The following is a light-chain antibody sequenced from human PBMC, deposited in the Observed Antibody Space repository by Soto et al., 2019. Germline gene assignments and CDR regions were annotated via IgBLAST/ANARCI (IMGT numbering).Light chain of an antibody. CDR3: LLYYGGAQV. J-gene: IGLJ2*01. CDR1: TGAVTSGYY. CDR2: STG. V-gene: IGLV7-43*01. Sequence: QAVVTQEPSLTMSPGGTLTLTCASSTGAVTSGYYPNWFQQKPGQAPRALIYSTGNKHSWTPARFSGSLLGGKAALTLSGVQPEDEAEYYCLLYYGGAQVFGGGTKVTVL.